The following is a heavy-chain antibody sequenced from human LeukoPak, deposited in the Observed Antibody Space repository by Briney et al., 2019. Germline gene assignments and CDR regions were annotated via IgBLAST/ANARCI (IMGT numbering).Heavy chain of an antibody. V-gene: IGHV1-18*01. Sequence: ASVKVSCKASGGTVNNFGISWVRQAPGQGLEWMGWISAYNGNTNYAQKLQGRVTMTTDTSTSTAYMELRSLRSDDTAVYYCARVGAMEGYWGQGTLVTVSS. D-gene: IGHD1-26*01. CDR2: ISAYNGNT. CDR3: ARVGAMEGY. CDR1: GGTVNNFG. J-gene: IGHJ4*02.